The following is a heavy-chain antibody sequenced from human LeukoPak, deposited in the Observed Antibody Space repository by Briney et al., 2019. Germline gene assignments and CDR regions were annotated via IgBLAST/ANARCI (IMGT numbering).Heavy chain of an antibody. Sequence: GGSLRLSCAASGLTVSTNHMSWVRQAPGEGLEWVSVIYSGAGTNYADSVKGRFTISRDKSKNTLYLQMNSLRAEDTAMYYCTKSGPPDPYWGQGTMVTVSS. CDR1: GLTVSTNH. J-gene: IGHJ3*01. V-gene: IGHV3-53*01. CDR2: IYSGAGT. CDR3: TKSGPPDPY.